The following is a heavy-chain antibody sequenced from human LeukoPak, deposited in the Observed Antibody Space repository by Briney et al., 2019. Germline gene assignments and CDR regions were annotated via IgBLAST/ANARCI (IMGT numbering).Heavy chain of an antibody. CDR3: ARDLDIVVVAAALRHYGLDV. CDR2: ISPFNGNT. D-gene: IGHD2-15*01. J-gene: IGHJ6*02. CDR1: GYTFTSYG. V-gene: IGHV1-18*01. Sequence: ASVKVSCKASGYTFTSYGIIWVRQAPGQGLEWMGWISPFNGNTNYAQKVQGRVTMTTDTSTSTVYMELRSLRSDDTAVYYCARDLDIVVVAAALRHYGLDVWGQGTTVTVSS.